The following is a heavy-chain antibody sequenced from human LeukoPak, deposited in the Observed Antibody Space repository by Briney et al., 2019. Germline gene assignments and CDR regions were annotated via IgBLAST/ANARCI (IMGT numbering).Heavy chain of an antibody. CDR2: ISGSGGST. D-gene: IGHD1-26*01. CDR1: GFTFSSYA. Sequence: GGSLRLSCAASGFTFSSYAMSWVRQAPGKGLEWVSAISGSGGSTYYADSVKGRFTISRDNSKNTLYLQMNSLRAEDTAVYYCAKSDQRMVGATYFDYWGQGTLVTVSS. CDR3: AKSDQRMVGATYFDY. V-gene: IGHV3-23*01. J-gene: IGHJ4*02.